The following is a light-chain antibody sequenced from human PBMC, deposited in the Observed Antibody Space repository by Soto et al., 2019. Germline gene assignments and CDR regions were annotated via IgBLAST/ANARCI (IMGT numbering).Light chain of an antibody. CDR1: QGIDKD. J-gene: IGKJ3*01. CDR2: AAS. V-gene: IGKV1-6*01. CDR3: LQDFTYPFT. Sequence: AIQMTQSPSSLSASVGDTVTLTCPASQGIDKDLGWYQQKPGKAPNLLIHAASTLQSGVPSRFSGSGSGTDFALTISSLQPEDFATYYCLQDFTYPFTFGPGTKVDIK.